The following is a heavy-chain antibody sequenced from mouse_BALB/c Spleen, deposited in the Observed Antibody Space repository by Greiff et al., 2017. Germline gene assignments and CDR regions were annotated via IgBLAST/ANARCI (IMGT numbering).Heavy chain of an antibody. J-gene: IGHJ4*01. D-gene: IGHD2-1*01. V-gene: IGHV14-3*02. CDR1: GFNIKDTY. CDR3: ARSNYPYAMDY. Sequence: EVQLVESGAELVKPGASVKLSCTASGFNIKDTYMHWVKQRPEQGLEWIGRIDPANGNTKYDPKFQGKATITADTSSNTAYLQLSSLTSEDTAVYYCARSNYPYAMDYWGQGTSVTVSS. CDR2: IDPANGNT.